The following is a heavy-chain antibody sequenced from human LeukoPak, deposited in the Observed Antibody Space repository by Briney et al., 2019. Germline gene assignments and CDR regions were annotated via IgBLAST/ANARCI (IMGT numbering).Heavy chain of an antibody. CDR2: INHSGST. CDR1: GGSFSGYY. CDR3: ARGKMPQGVVPAAKGFDY. J-gene: IGHJ4*02. D-gene: IGHD2-2*01. V-gene: IGHV4-34*01. Sequence: PSETLSLTCAVYGGSFSGYYWSWIRQPPGRGLEWIGEINHSGSTNYSPSLKSRVTISVDTSKNQFSLKLSSVTAADTAVYYCARGKMPQGVVPAAKGFDYWGQGTLVTVSS.